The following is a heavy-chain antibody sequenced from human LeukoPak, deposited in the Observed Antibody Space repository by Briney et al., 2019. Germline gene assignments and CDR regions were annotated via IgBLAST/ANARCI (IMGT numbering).Heavy chain of an antibody. J-gene: IGHJ3*02. Sequence: PSQTLSLTCAVSGGSISSGGYSWSWIRQPPGKGLEWIGYIYHSGSTYYNPSLKSRVTISVDRSKNQFSLKLSSVTAADTAVYYCARAPLDYYGSGSYYIGAFDIWGQGTMVTVSS. CDR1: GGSISSGGYS. V-gene: IGHV4-30-2*01. D-gene: IGHD3-10*01. CDR3: ARAPLDYYGSGSYYIGAFDI. CDR2: IYHSGST.